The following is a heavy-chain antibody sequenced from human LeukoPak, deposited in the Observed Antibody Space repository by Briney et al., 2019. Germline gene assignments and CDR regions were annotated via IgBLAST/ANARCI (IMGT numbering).Heavy chain of an antibody. CDR2: IYTSGST. CDR3: ARSLISVAGTFDS. Sequence: SETLSLTCTVSAGSIISYYWSWLRQPAGKGLEWIGRIYTSGSTNYNPSLKSRVTMSVDTSKNQFSLRLSSVTAADTAVYYCARSLISVAGTFDSWGQGTLVTVSS. V-gene: IGHV4-4*07. J-gene: IGHJ4*02. D-gene: IGHD6-19*01. CDR1: AGSIISYY.